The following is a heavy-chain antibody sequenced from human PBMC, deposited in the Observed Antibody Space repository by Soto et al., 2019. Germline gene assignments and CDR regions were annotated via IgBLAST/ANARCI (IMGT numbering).Heavy chain of an antibody. J-gene: IGHJ4*02. CDR3: ARHGTLTAVAGTKDFDY. V-gene: IGHV3-33*01. Sequence: GGSLRLSCAASGFTFSSYGMHWVRQAPGKGLEWVAVIWYDGSNKYYADSVKGRFTISRDNSKNTLYLQMNSLRAEDTAVYYCARHGTLTAVAGTKDFDYWGQGTLVTVSS. D-gene: IGHD6-19*01. CDR2: IWYDGSNK. CDR1: GFTFSSYG.